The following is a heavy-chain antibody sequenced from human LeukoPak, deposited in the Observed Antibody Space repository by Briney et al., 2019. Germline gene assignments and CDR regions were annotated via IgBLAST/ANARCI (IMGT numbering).Heavy chain of an antibody. V-gene: IGHV3-23*01. CDR3: GKTTVGYSSGRYPGWPVDY. D-gene: IGHD2-15*01. CDR2: IFGSGGSA. J-gene: IGHJ4*02. Sequence: PGGSLRLSCVASGFTFNSYARYWVRQAPGKGLEWISGIFGSGGSAHYADSVKGRFTISRDNSMNTVYLQLDSLRVEDTAVYYCGKTTVGYSSGRYPGWPVDYWGQGALVTVSS. CDR1: GFTFNSYA.